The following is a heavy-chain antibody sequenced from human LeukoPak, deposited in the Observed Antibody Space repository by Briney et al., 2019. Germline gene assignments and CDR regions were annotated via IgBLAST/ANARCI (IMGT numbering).Heavy chain of an antibody. CDR1: GGSISSSSYY. V-gene: IGHV4-39*07. CDR2: IYYSGST. Sequence: SETLSLTCTVSGGSISSSSYYWGWIRQPPGKGLEWIGSIYYSGSTNYNPSLKSRVTISVDTSKNQFSLKLSSVTAADTAVYYCARENTTSFYGGEHDAFDIWGQGTMVTVSS. D-gene: IGHD4-23*01. J-gene: IGHJ3*02. CDR3: ARENTTSFYGGEHDAFDI.